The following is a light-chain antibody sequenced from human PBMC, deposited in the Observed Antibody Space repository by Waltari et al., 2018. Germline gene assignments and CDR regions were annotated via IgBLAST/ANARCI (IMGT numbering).Light chain of an antibody. CDR1: SSDVGGYNY. J-gene: IGLJ3*02. Sequence: QSALTQPASVSGSPGQSITISCTGTSSDVGGYNYVSWYQQHPGKAPKLMIYEVSNRPSGVSNRLSCSKTGNTASLTISGLQAEDEADYYCSSYTSSSRVFGGGTKLTVL. CDR2: EVS. V-gene: IGLV2-14*01. CDR3: SSYTSSSRV.